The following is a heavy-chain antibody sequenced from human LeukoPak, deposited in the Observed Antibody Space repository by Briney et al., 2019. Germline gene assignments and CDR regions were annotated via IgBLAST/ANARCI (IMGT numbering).Heavy chain of an antibody. CDR2: IIHSGST. V-gene: IGHV4-34*01. CDR3: ARGRSTGHIVVVTASSHKFDY. J-gene: IGHJ4*02. CDR1: GGSFSGYY. D-gene: IGHD2-21*02. Sequence: SETLSLTCAVYGGSFSGYYWSWIRQPPGKGLEWIGEIIHSGSTNYNPSLKSRVTISVDTSKNQFSLKLSSVTAADTAVYYCARGRSTGHIVVVTASSHKFDYWGQGTLVTVSS.